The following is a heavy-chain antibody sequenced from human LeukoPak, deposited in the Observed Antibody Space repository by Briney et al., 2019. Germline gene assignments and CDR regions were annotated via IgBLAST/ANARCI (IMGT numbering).Heavy chain of an antibody. CDR2: INPGGSSI. D-gene: IGHD1-14*01. CDR1: GLTFSSYW. CDR3: ARSNQADDY. J-gene: IGHJ4*02. Sequence: PGGSLRLSCVASGLTFSSYWMHWVRQVPGKGLVWVARINPGGSSITYADSVKGRFTISRDNAKNTLYLQMDSLRAEDTGVYYCARSNQADDYWGQGTLVTVSS. V-gene: IGHV3-74*01.